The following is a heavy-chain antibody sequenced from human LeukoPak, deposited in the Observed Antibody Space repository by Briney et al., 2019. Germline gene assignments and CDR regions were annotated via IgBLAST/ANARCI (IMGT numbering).Heavy chain of an antibody. CDR2: IYSGGST. CDR3: ASNSELGQFDY. V-gene: IGHV3-66*01. Sequence: GGSLRLSCAAPGFTVSSNYMSWVRQAPGKGLEWVSVIYSGGSTYYADSVKGRFTISRDNSKNTLYLQMNSLRAEDTAVYYCASNSELGQFDYWGQGTLVTVSS. D-gene: IGHD7-27*01. J-gene: IGHJ4*02. CDR1: GFTVSSNY.